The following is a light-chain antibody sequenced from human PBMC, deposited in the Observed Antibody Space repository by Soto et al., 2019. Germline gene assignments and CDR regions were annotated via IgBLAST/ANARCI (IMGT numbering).Light chain of an antibody. Sequence: DIQMTQSPSTLSASVGDRVTITCRASQSISSWSAWYQQKPGKAPKLLIYEASSLESGVSSRFSGSGSGTEFTLTISSLRPDDFASYYCQQYYDYSRTFGQGTKVEIK. J-gene: IGKJ1*01. V-gene: IGKV1-5*03. CDR1: QSISSW. CDR3: QQYYDYSRT. CDR2: EAS.